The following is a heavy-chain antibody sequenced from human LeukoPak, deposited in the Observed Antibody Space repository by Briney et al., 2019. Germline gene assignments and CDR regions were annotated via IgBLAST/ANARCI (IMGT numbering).Heavy chain of an antibody. Sequence: PGGSLRLSCAASGFTFDDYGMSWVRQAPGKGLEWVSGINWNGGSTGYADSVKGRFTISRDNAKNSLYLQMNSLRAEDTALYYCAKDWGTSYYYYYMDVWGKGTTVTISS. CDR3: AKDWGTSYYYYYMDV. CDR1: GFTFDDYG. V-gene: IGHV3-20*04. CDR2: INWNGGST. D-gene: IGHD3-16*01. J-gene: IGHJ6*03.